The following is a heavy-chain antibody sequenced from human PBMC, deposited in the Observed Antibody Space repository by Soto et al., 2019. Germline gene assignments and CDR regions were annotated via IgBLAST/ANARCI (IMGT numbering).Heavy chain of an antibody. J-gene: IGHJ4*02. V-gene: IGHV3-30*18. CDR1: VFTFSSYG. CDR2: ISYDGSNK. CDR3: AKNYYDSSGYYPTLY. D-gene: IGHD3-22*01. Sequence: PGGSLRLSCAASVFTFSSYGMHWVRQAPGKGLEWVAVISYDGSNKYYADSVKGRFTISRDNSKNTLYLQMNSLRAEDTAVYYCAKNYYDSSGYYPTLYWGQGTLVTVSS.